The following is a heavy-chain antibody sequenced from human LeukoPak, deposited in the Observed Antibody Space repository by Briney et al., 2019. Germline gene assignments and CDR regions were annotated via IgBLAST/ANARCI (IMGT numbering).Heavy chain of an antibody. CDR1: EFTLSSYS. Sequence: GGSLRLSCAASEFTLSSYSMTWVRQAPGKGLEWISYISSTSSTIYYADSVKGRFTISRDNAKNSLYLQMNSLRAEDTAIYYCARELYSTSWTFDYWGQGTLVTVSS. CDR2: ISSTSSTI. D-gene: IGHD6-13*01. J-gene: IGHJ4*02. V-gene: IGHV3-48*01. CDR3: ARELYSTSWTFDY.